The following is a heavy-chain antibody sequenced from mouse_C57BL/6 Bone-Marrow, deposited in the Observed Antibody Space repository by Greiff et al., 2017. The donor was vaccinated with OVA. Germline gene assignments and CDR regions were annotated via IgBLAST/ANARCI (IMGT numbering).Heavy chain of an antibody. D-gene: IGHD1-1*01. J-gene: IGHJ2*01. CDR3: ARDYGTGFDY. Sequence: QVQLKQSGAELARPGASVKLSCKASGYTFTSYGISWVKQRTGQGLEWIGEIYPRSGNTYYNEKFKGKATLTADKSSSTAYMELRSLTSEDSAIYYCARDYGTGFDYWGQGTTLTVSS. CDR1: GYTFTSYG. CDR2: IYPRSGNT. V-gene: IGHV1-81*01.